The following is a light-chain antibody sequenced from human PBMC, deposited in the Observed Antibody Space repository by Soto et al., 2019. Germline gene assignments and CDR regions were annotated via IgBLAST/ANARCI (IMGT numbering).Light chain of an antibody. CDR2: GAS. J-gene: IGKJ4*01. Sequence: EIVLTQSPGTLSLSPGERATLSCRASQSVSSNYLAWYQQKPGQAPRLRIYGASRRATGIPDRFSGSGSGTDFTLTISRLEPEDFAVYYCQQYGSSPRVTFGGGTKVDIK. CDR1: QSVSSNY. CDR3: QQYGSSPRVT. V-gene: IGKV3-20*01.